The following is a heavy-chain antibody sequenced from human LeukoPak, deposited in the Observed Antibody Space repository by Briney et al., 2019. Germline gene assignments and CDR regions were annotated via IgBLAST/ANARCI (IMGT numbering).Heavy chain of an antibody. V-gene: IGHV4-39*01. CDR2: IYYSGST. CDR1: DGSISSNSYF. CDR3: ARRGVYSNSWFDY. J-gene: IGHJ4*02. D-gene: IGHD6-13*01. Sequence: PSETLSLTCTVSDGSISSNSYFWGWIRQPPGKGLEWIGTIYYSGSTYYNPSLKSRVTISVDTSKNQFSLKLSSVTAADAAVYYCARRGVYSNSWFDYWGQGTLVTVSS.